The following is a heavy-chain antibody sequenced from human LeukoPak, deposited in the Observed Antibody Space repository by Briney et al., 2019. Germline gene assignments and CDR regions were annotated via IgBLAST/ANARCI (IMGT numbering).Heavy chain of an antibody. D-gene: IGHD3-22*01. CDR1: GYTLTELS. V-gene: IGHV1-2*02. CDR2: INPSSGGT. J-gene: IGHJ3*02. CDR3: ARAGVWDYSDSSGYHNAAFDI. Sequence: GASVKVSCKVSGYTLTELSMHWVRQAPGQGLEWMGWINPSSGGTNYAQKFQGRVTVTSDTSISTAYMDLSRLRSDDTAVYYCARAGVWDYSDSSGYHNAAFDIWGQGTMVTVSS.